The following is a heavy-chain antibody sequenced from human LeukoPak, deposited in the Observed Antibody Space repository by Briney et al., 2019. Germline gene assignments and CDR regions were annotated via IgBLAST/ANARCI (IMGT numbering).Heavy chain of an antibody. J-gene: IGHJ4*02. CDR3: ARDDLGYSSINTFDY. V-gene: IGHV3-21*01. CDR2: ISSSSSYI. CDR1: GFTFSSYS. D-gene: IGHD5-18*01. Sequence: GGSLRLSCAASGFTFSSYSMNWVRQAPGKGLEWIPSISSSSSYIYYADSVKGRFTISRDNAKNSLYLQMNSLRAEDTAVYYCARDDLGYSSINTFDYWGQGTLVTVSS.